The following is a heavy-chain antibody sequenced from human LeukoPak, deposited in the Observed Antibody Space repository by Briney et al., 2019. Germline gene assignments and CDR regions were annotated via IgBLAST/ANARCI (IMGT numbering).Heavy chain of an antibody. CDR1: GGSFSGYY. CDR3: AKAYSNYFDWFDP. J-gene: IGHJ5*02. D-gene: IGHD4-11*01. Sequence: ETLSLTCAVYGGSFSGYYWSWVRQAPGKGLEWVSAISGSGGSTYYADSVKGRFTISRDNSKNTLYLQMNSLRAEDTAVYYCAKAYSNYFDWFDPWGQGTLVTVSS. V-gene: IGHV3-23*01. CDR2: ISGSGGST.